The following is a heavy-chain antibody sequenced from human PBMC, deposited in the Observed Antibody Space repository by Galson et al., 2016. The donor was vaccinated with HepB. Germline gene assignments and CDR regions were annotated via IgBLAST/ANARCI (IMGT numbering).Heavy chain of an antibody. CDR1: GFSLNTYGVG. Sequence: PALVKPTQTLTLTCPFSGFSLNTYGVGVGWIRQPPGKALEWLALSYWDDDKTYSPSLKSRLTITKDTSKNQVVLTMTNMDPVDTATYYCAHSKFDLGTNYFDPWGQGTLVIVSS. CDR3: AHSKFDLGTNYFDP. CDR2: SYWDDDK. D-gene: IGHD2-8*01. J-gene: IGHJ5*02. V-gene: IGHV2-5*02.